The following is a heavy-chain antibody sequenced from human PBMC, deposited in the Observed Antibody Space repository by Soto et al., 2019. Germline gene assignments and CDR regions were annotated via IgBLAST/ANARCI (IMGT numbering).Heavy chain of an antibody. CDR1: GGSISSGGYY. V-gene: IGHV4-31*03. CDR3: ARAATMVREVYGMDV. Sequence: SETLSLTCTVSGGSISSGGYYWSWICQHPGKGLELIGYIYYSGSTYYNPSLKSRVTISVDTSKNQFSLKLSSVTAADTAVYYCARAATMVREVYGMDVWGQGTTVTVSS. J-gene: IGHJ6*02. D-gene: IGHD3-10*01. CDR2: IYYSGST.